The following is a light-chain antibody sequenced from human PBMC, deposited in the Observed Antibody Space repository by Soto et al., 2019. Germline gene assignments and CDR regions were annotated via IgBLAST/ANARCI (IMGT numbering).Light chain of an antibody. CDR1: QSMTGC. Sequence: DIQMTQSPSSVSASVGDKVTITCWASQSMTGCLKWCRHRPEKAPNLLIYAASSLQGVVPSRRFSDGGSGTHFTLTTSRFTISRLQPEDFRAVKRLTLTSFGPGPKVD. CDR2: AAS. V-gene: IGKV1-39*01. CDR3: LTLTS. J-gene: IGKJ3*01.